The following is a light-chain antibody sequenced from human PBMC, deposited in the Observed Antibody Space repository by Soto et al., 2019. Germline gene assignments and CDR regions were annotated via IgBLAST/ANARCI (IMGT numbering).Light chain of an antibody. CDR2: KAS. J-gene: IGKJ1*01. CDR1: QTIDSW. CDR3: QQYESYSPWT. Sequence: DIQMTQSPSTLSASVGDGVTITCRASQTIDSWLAWYQQRPGKPPNLLIYKASTLASGVPSRFSGSGSGTEFTLTINSLQPDDFATYYCQQYESYSPWTFGPGTKVDI. V-gene: IGKV1-5*03.